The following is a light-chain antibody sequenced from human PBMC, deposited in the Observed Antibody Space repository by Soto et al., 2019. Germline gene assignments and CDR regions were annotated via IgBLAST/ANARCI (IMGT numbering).Light chain of an antibody. CDR2: VDS. CDR1: NIESKS. Sequence: SYDLTQPPSVSVAPGQTARITCGGNNIESKSVHWYQQRPGQAPVLVIYVDSDRPSGIPDRFSASTSGNTAALTISRVEARDEADYYCQVCDTISDHYVFGSGTKLTVL. V-gene: IGLV3-21*02. CDR3: QVCDTISDHYV. J-gene: IGLJ1*01.